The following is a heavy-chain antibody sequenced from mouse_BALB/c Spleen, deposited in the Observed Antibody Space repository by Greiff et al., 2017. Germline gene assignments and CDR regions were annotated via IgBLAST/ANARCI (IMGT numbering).Heavy chain of an antibody. V-gene: IGHV3-2*02. CDR3: ATYYGNYDYAMDY. CDR1: GYSITSDYA. CDR2: ISYSGST. Sequence: EVQLQESGPGLVKPSQSLSLTCTVTGYSITSDYAWNWIRQFPGNKLEWMGYISYSGSTSYNPSLKSRISITRDTSKNQFFLQLNSVTTEDTATYYCATYYGNYDYAMDYWGQGTSVTVSS. D-gene: IGHD2-10*01. J-gene: IGHJ4*01.